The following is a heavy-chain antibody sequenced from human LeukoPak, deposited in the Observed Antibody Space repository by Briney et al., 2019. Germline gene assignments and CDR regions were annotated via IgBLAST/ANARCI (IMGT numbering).Heavy chain of an antibody. V-gene: IGHV3-48*03. CDR1: GFTLSSHE. J-gene: IGHJ4*02. CDR2: ISSSGSTI. Sequence: GGSLRLSCAASGFTLSSHEMNWVRQAPGKGLEWVSYISSSGSTIYYADSVKGRFTISRYNAKNSLYLQMNSLRAEDTAVYYCASGVTIFGVVRFDYWGQGTLVTVSS. CDR3: ASGVTIFGVVRFDY. D-gene: IGHD3-3*01.